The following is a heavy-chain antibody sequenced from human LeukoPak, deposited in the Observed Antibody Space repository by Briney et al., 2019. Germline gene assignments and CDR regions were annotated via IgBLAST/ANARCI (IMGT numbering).Heavy chain of an antibody. D-gene: IGHD3-3*01. CDR2: MNPNSGNT. CDR1: GYTFTGYY. J-gene: IGHJ3*02. Sequence: ASVKVSCKASGYTFTGYYMHWVRQATGQGLEWMGWMNPNSGNTGYAQKFQGRVTITRNTSISTAYMELSSLRSEDTAVYYCARGLGDYDPDAFDIWGQGTMVTVSS. V-gene: IGHV1-8*03. CDR3: ARGLGDYDPDAFDI.